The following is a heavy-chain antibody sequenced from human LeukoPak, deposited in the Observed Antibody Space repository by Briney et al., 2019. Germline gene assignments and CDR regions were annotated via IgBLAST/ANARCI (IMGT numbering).Heavy chain of an antibody. CDR1: GFTFSTYE. V-gene: IGHV3-48*03. J-gene: IGHJ3*02. Sequence: GGSLRLSCAASGFTFSTYEMNWVRQAPGKGLEWISYISNGDNSIYYADSVKGRFTISRDNSKNTLYLQMNSLRAEDTAVYYCAKFWTGRPTGNAFDIWGQGTMVTVSS. D-gene: IGHD3/OR15-3a*01. CDR2: ISNGDNSI. CDR3: AKFWTGRPTGNAFDI.